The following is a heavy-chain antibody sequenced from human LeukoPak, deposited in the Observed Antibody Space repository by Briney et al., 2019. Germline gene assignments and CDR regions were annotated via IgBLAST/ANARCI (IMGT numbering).Heavy chain of an antibody. Sequence: ASVKVSCKATSRISWVRQAPGQGLEWRGWIGTYAGGTYYAQTFQGSITVSTDTSTSTVSMELRNLRSDDTAVYYSARDLWNFYDDSGYNRDFDSWGQGTLVTVSS. J-gene: IGHJ5*01. CDR3: ARDLWNFYDDSGYNRDFDS. CDR1: TSR. D-gene: IGHD3-22*01. V-gene: IGHV1-18*01. CDR2: IGTYAGGT.